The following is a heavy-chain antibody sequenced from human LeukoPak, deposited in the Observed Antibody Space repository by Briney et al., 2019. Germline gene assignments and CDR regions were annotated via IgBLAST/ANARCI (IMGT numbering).Heavy chain of an antibody. J-gene: IGHJ6*02. D-gene: IGHD6-13*01. Sequence: GGSLRLSCAASTFIFSGYSMSWVRQAPGKGLGWVSYISETSSNTYYADSVKGRFTISRDNAKNSLYLQMNSLRADDTAIYYCARDRAAKGRVGGMDVWGQGTTVIVSS. CDR1: TFIFSGYS. CDR3: ARDRAAKGRVGGMDV. V-gene: IGHV3-21*06. CDR2: ISETSSNT.